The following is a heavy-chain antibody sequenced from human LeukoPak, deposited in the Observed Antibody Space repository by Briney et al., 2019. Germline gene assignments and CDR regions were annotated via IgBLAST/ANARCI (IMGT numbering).Heavy chain of an antibody. V-gene: IGHV4-61*01. CDR1: VGSVSSGSYY. CDR2: IYYSGST. CDR3: ARDPMAVAATLDAFDI. Sequence: SETLSLTCTVSVGSVSSGSYYWSWIRQPPGKGLKWIGYIYYSGSTNYNPSLKSRVTISVDTSKNQFSLKLSSVTAADTAVYYCARDPMAVAATLDAFDIWGQGTMVTVSS. J-gene: IGHJ3*02. D-gene: IGHD2-15*01.